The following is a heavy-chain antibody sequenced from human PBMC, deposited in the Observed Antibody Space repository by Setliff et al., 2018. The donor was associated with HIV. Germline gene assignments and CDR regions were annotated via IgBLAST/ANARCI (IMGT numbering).Heavy chain of an antibody. J-gene: IGHJ5*02. CDR2: IFYSGST. V-gene: IGHV4-39*07. D-gene: IGHD3-3*01. Sequence: PSETLSLTCTVSGVSTTSSSYYWFWIRQPPGKGLEWIGSIFYSGSTYYNPSLKSRLTISVDTSKTQFSLKLTSVTAADTAVYYCARDLGRITLSGVNEGWFDPWGQGTLVTVSS. CDR1: GVSTTSSSYY. CDR3: ARDLGRITLSGVNEGWFDP.